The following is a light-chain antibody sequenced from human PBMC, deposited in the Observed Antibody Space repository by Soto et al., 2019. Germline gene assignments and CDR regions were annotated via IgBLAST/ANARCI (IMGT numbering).Light chain of an antibody. CDR1: RSLLHNSNDKNY. CDR3: QQYYGIPLT. CDR2: WAS. Sequence: DIVMTQSPDCLAVSLGERATINCKSSRSLLHNSNDKNYLAWYQQKPGQPPKLLFYWASTRQSGVPERFSGSGSERDFTLTVTSLRAEDVAVYYCQQYYGIPLTFGGGTQVEIK. V-gene: IGKV4-1*01. J-gene: IGKJ4*01.